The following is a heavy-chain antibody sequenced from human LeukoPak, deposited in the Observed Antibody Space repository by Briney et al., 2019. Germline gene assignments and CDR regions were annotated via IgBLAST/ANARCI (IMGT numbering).Heavy chain of an antibody. V-gene: IGHV3-74*01. Sequence: PGGSLRLSCAASGFTFSNYWMHWVRQAPGKGLVWVAQINLDGSSTSYADPVKGRFTISRDNAKNTLYLRMNSLRAEDTALYYCARAMQLAIDYWGQGTLVTVSS. D-gene: IGHD6-6*01. CDR3: ARAMQLAIDY. J-gene: IGHJ4*02. CDR1: GFTFSNYW. CDR2: INLDGSST.